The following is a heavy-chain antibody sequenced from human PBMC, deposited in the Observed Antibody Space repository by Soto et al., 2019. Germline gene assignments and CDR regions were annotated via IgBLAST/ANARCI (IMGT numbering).Heavy chain of an antibody. Sequence: EVQLVESGGGLVQPGGSLRLSCAASGFTVSCNYMSWVRHAPGKGLEWVSVIYSGGSTYYADSVKGRFTISRDNSKNTLYLQMNSLRAEDTAVYYCARDTTKLQLVAQSPHHISTEHYYYYMDVWGKGTTVTVS. J-gene: IGHJ6*03. D-gene: IGHD6-6*01. CDR1: GFTVSCNY. CDR3: ARDTTKLQLVAQSPHHISTEHYYYYMDV. CDR2: IYSGGST. V-gene: IGHV3-66*01.